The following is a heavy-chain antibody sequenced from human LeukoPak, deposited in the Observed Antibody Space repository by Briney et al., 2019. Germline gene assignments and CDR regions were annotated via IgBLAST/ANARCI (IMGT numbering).Heavy chain of an antibody. CDR2: ISSSSSYI. CDR3: ARDRGTMVRGNNWFDP. D-gene: IGHD3-10*01. CDR1: GFTFSSYS. J-gene: IGHJ5*02. V-gene: IGHV3-21*01. Sequence: TGGSLRLSCAASGFTFSSYSMNWVRQAPGKGLEWVSSISSSSSYIYYADSVKGRFTISRDNAKNSLYLQMNSLRAEDTAVYYCARDRGTMVRGNNWFDPWGQGTLVTVSS.